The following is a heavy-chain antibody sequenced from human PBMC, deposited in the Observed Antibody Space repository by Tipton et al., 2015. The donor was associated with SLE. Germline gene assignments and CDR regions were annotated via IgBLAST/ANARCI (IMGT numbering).Heavy chain of an antibody. CDR1: GGSFSGYY. CDR3: ARYGYGGNSGGFDL. J-gene: IGHJ3*01. CDR2: INHSGST. V-gene: IGHV4-34*01. Sequence: LRLSCAVYGGSFSGYYWSWIRQPPGKGLEWIGEINHSGSTNYNPSLKSRVTISVDRSKNQFSLKVRSVTAADTAVYYCARYGYGGNSGGFDLWGQGTTVTVSS. D-gene: IGHD4-23*01.